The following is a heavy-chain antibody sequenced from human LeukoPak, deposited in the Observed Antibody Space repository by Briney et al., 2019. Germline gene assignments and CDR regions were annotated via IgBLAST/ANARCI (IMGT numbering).Heavy chain of an antibody. CDR3: ARGLRVWRVAARGQEYYFDY. CDR2: ISSSSSYI. J-gene: IGHJ4*02. Sequence: GGSLRLSCAASGFTFSSYSMNWVRQAPGKGLEWVSSISSSSSYIYYADSVKGRFTISRDNAKNSLYLQMNSLRAEDTAVYYCARGLRVWRVAARGQEYYFDYWGQGTLVTVSS. CDR1: GFTFSSYS. D-gene: IGHD6-6*01. V-gene: IGHV3-21*01.